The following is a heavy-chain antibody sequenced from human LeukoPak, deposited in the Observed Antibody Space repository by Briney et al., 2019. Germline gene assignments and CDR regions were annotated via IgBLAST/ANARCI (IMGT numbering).Heavy chain of an antibody. J-gene: IGHJ4*02. CDR3: ARLGRYDVLTGPDY. Sequence: GESLKISCQGSGYNFTNYWIGWVRQTPGKGLEWMGTIYPGESDPRYSPSFQGQVTISADKSINTAYLRWGSLKAADTAMYYCARLGRYDVLTGPDYWGQGTLVTVSS. CDR2: IYPGESDP. D-gene: IGHD3-9*01. CDR1: GYNFTNYW. V-gene: IGHV5-51*01.